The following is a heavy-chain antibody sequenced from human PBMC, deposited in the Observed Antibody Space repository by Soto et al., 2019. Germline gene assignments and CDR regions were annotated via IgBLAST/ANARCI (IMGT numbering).Heavy chain of an antibody. CDR3: ARVNEYNEY. Sequence: EVQLVESGGGLVQPGGSLRLSCAASGFTFSTYWMHRVRQAPGKGLVWVSHINTDGTYTSYADSVKGRFTISRDNAKNTLYLQINSLRAEDTAVYYCARVNEYNEYWGQGTLVTVSS. V-gene: IGHV3-74*01. CDR2: INTDGTYT. J-gene: IGHJ4*02. CDR1: GFTFSTYW. D-gene: IGHD1-1*01.